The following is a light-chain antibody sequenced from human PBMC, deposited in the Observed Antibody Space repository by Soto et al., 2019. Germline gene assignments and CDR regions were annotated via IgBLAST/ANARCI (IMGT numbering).Light chain of an antibody. CDR2: AAS. J-gene: IGKJ1*01. CDR3: QQSYITPWT. Sequence: DVQMTQSPSSLSASVGDRVTITCRASQRINNYLNWYQHKPGKAPKLLIQAASSLHTGVPPRFGGSASGTNFTLAISGLQAEDFATYYCQQSYITPWTFGQGTKVEIK. V-gene: IGKV1-39*01. CDR1: QRINNY.